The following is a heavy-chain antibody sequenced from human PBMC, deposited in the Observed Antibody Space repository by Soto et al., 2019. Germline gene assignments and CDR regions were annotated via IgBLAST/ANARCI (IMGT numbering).Heavy chain of an antibody. CDR1: VGSISSYY. Sequence: SQTLSLTCTVSVGSISSYYWSLIRQPPGKGLEWIGYIYYSGSTNYNPSLKSRVTISVDTSKNQFSLKLSSVTAADTAVYYCARWRGIFGYWCQGTLVTVSS. CDR3: ARWRGIFGY. CDR2: IYYSGST. J-gene: IGHJ4*02. V-gene: IGHV4-59*01. D-gene: IGHD2-15*01.